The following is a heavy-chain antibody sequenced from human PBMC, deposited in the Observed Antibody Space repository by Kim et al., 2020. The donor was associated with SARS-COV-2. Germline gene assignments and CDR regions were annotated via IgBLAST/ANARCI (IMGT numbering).Heavy chain of an antibody. J-gene: IGHJ6*02. CDR1: GGTFSSYA. Sequence: SVKVSCKASGGTFSSYAISWVRQAPGQGLEWMGGIIPIFGTANYAQKFQGRVTITADESTSTAYMELSSLRSEDTAVYYCVWVYGEGSYYYGMDVWGQGTTVTVSS. V-gene: IGHV1-69*13. D-gene: IGHD4-17*01. CDR3: VWVYGEGSYYYGMDV. CDR2: IIPIFGTA.